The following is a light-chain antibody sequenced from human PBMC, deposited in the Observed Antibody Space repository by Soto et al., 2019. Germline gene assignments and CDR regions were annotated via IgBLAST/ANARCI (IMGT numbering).Light chain of an antibody. CDR2: RNN. V-gene: IGLV1-47*01. CDR1: SSNIGSNY. Sequence: QSVLTQPPSASGTPGQRVTISCSGSSSNIGSNYVSWYQQLPETAPKLLIYRNNQRPSGGPDRFSGSKSGTSASLAISGLRSEDEADYYCAAWDDSLSGVVFGGGTKLTVL. J-gene: IGLJ2*01. CDR3: AAWDDSLSGVV.